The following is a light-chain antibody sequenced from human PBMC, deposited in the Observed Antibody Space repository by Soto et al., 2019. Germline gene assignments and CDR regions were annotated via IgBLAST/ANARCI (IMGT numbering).Light chain of an antibody. V-gene: IGKV1-39*01. J-gene: IGKJ1*01. Sequence: DILMTQSLSSLSASIGDRVTISCRTSQTVSTYLNWYQHKPGRGTTLLIYAASSLQSGVPSRFSGSGSGTDFTITIGSLQPEDFATHYCQQTASSPWTFGQGTKVEIK. CDR1: QTVSTY. CDR2: AAS. CDR3: QQTASSPWT.